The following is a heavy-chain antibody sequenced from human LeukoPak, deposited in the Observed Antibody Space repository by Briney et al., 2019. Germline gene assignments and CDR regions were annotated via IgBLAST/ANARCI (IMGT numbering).Heavy chain of an antibody. CDR2: INHSGST. CDR3: AGGGDYGDYYFDY. D-gene: IGHD4-17*01. Sequence: SETLSLTCAVYGGSFSGYYWSWIRQPPGKGLEWIGEINHSGSTNYNPSLKSRVTISVDTSKNKFSLKLSSVTAADTAVYYCAGGGDYGDYYFDYWGQGTLVTVSS. J-gene: IGHJ4*02. CDR1: GGSFSGYY. V-gene: IGHV4-34*01.